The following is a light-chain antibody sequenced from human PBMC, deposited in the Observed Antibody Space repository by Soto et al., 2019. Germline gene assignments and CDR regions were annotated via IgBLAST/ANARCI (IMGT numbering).Light chain of an antibody. CDR1: QSISDW. CDR3: QHYNDYPWT. CDR2: KAS. Sequence: DTQMTQSPSTLSASVGDRVTITCRACQSISDWLAWYQQKPGKAPKLLIYKASILQRGVPSRFSGSGSGAEFTLTVSGLQAEDFATYYCQHYNDYPWTFGQGTKVEIK. V-gene: IGKV1-5*03. J-gene: IGKJ1*01.